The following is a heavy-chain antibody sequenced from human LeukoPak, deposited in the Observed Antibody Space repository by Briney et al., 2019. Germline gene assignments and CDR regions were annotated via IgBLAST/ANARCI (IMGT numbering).Heavy chain of an antibody. V-gene: IGHV1-2*02. D-gene: IGHD2-2*01. CDR2: INPNSGGT. CDR3: ARARSRGWDIVVVPAAPIDY. CDR1: GYTFTGYY. J-gene: IGHJ4*02. Sequence: ASVKVSCKASGYTFTGYYMHWVRQAPGQGLEWMGWINPNSGGTNYAQKFQGRVTMTRDTSISTAYMELSRLRSDDTAVYCCARARSRGWDIVVVPAAPIDYWGQGTLVTVSS.